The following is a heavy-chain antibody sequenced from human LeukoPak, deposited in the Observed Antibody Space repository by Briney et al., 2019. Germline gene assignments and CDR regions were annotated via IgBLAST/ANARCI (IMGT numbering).Heavy chain of an antibody. D-gene: IGHD3-22*01. CDR3: AKATYYYDSSGYYLFDY. V-gene: IGHV3-23*01. CDR1: GFTFSSYA. CDR2: ISGSGGST. Sequence: GGSLRLSCAASGFTFSSYAMSWVRQAPGKGLEWVPAISGSGGSTYYADSVKGRFTISRDNSKNTLYLQMNSLRAEDTAVYYCAKATYYYDSSGYYLFDYWGQGTLVTVSS. J-gene: IGHJ4*02.